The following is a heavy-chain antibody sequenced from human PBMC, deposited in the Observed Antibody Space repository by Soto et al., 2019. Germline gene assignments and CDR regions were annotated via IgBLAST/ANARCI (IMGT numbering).Heavy chain of an antibody. CDR2: INHSGST. J-gene: IGHJ4*02. CDR3: AVWLVATIDDIDY. D-gene: IGHD5-12*01. V-gene: IGHV4-34*01. CDR1: GGSFSGYY. Sequence: SETLSLTCAVYGGSFSGYYWSWIRQPPGKGLEWIGEINHSGSTNYNPSLKSRVTISVDTSKNQFSLKLSSVTAADTAVYYCAVWLVATIDDIDYWGQGTLVTVSS.